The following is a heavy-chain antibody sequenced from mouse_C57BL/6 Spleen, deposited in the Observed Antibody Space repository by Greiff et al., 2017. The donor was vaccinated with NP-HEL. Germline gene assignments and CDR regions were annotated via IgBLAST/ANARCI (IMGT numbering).Heavy chain of an antibody. CDR1: GYTFTSYW. D-gene: IGHD2-14*01. CDR3: ARGEYDVGAMDD. CDR2: IHPNSGST. J-gene: IGHJ4*01. Sequence: QVQLQQPGAELVKPGASVKLSCKASGYTFTSYWMHWVKQRPGQGLEWIGMIHPNSGSTNYNEKFKSKATLTVDKSSSTAYMQLSSLTSEDSAVYYCARGEYDVGAMDDWGQGTSVTVSS. V-gene: IGHV1-64*01.